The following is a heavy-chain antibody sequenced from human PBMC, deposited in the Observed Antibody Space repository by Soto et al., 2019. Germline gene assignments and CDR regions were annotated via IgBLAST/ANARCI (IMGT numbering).Heavy chain of an antibody. Sequence: EVHLLESGGGLVQPGGSLRLSCAASGFPFSSYAMSWVRQAPGKGLEWVSGISGSGAGTYYADSVQGRFTISRDNSENTIYLEMNSLRAEDTAVYYCANARYCSGGSCYGLTYYYGMDVWGQGTTVTVSS. V-gene: IGHV3-23*01. CDR1: GFPFSSYA. J-gene: IGHJ6*02. CDR3: ANARYCSGGSCYGLTYYYGMDV. CDR2: ISGSGAGT. D-gene: IGHD2-15*01.